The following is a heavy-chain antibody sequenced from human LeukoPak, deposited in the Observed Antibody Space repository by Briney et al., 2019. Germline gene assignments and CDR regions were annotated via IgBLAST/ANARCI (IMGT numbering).Heavy chain of an antibody. CDR2: IYYSGST. V-gene: IGHV4-59*01. D-gene: IGHD4-23*01. CDR3: ARALVTAVDV. J-gene: IGHJ6*02. Sequence: PSETLSLTCTVSGGSISRYYWSWIRQPPGKGLEWIGYIYYSGSTNYNPSLKSRVTISVDTSKNQFSLKLSSVTAADTAVYYCARALVTAVDVWGQGTTVTVSS. CDR1: GGSISRYY.